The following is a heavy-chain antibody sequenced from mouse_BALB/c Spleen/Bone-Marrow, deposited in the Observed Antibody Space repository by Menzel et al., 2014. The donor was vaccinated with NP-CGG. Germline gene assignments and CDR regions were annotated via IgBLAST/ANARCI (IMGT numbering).Heavy chain of an antibody. CDR3: ARGAMITTGYFDY. V-gene: IGHV3-5*02. CDR1: GISITTGNYR. Sequence: EVMLVESGPGLVKPSQTVSLTCTVTGISITTGNYRWSWIRQFPGNKPEWIGYIYYSGTITYNPSLSSRTTITRDASKNQFFLEMNSLTAEDTATYYCARGAMITTGYFDYWGQGTTLTVSS. CDR2: IYYSGTI. J-gene: IGHJ2*01. D-gene: IGHD2-4*01.